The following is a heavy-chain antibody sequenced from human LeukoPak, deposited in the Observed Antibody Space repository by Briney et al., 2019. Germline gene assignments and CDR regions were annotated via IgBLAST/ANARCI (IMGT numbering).Heavy chain of an antibody. J-gene: IGHJ6*03. V-gene: IGHV1-69*05. CDR2: IIPIFGTK. D-gene: IGHD6-13*01. Sequence: SVKVSCKASGGDLSRYGISWVRLAPGQGLGWMGGIIPIFGTKNYAQRFQGRVTITTDESTSAVYMELSSLRSEDTAVYYCARDRIPAAPSYSYFYMDVWGKGTTVTVSS. CDR1: GGDLSRYG. CDR3: ARDRIPAAPSYSYFYMDV.